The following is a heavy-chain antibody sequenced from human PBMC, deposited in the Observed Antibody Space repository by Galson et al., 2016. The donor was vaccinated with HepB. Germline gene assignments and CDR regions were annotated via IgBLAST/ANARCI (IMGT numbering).Heavy chain of an antibody. CDR3: ARPRGTSYYYYGMDV. J-gene: IGHJ6*02. D-gene: IGHD3-16*01. Sequence: SLRLSCAASGFSLSNYGMHWVRQAPGKGLEWVAVVSDDGTNKYYADSVKGRFTISKDNSKNTLYLQINSLRGEDTAGYYCARPRGTSYYYYGMDVWGQGTTVSVSS. V-gene: IGHV3-30*03. CDR2: VSDDGTNK. CDR1: GFSLSNYG.